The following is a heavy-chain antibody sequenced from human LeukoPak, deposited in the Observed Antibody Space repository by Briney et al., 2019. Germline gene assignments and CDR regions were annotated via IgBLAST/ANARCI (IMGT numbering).Heavy chain of an antibody. Sequence: GASVKVSCTASGYTFTSYGSSWVRQAPGQGLEWMGWISTYNGNTNYAQKFQGRVTMTTDTSTSRDYMELRNLRSDDTAVYFCARFSAVAASGIWFDPRGQGTLVTVSS. D-gene: IGHD6-13*01. V-gene: IGHV1-18*01. J-gene: IGHJ5*02. CDR3: ARFSAVAASGIWFDP. CDR2: ISTYNGNT. CDR1: GYTFTSYG.